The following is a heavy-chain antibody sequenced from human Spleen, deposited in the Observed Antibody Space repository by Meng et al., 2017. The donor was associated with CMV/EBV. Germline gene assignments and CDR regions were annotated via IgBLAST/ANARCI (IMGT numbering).Heavy chain of an antibody. Sequence: QNTLNEVCPSLVKPTQTLTLTCNFSWFSLSTSGVGVGWIRQPPGKALEWLALIYLDDDKRYSPSLKSRLTITKDTSKNQVVLTMTNMDPVDTATYYCAHTLYYYDSSGYYHYWGQGTLVTVSS. CDR1: WFSLSTSGVG. CDR3: AHTLYYYDSSGYYHY. D-gene: IGHD3-22*01. J-gene: IGHJ4*02. CDR2: IYLDDDK. V-gene: IGHV2-5*02.